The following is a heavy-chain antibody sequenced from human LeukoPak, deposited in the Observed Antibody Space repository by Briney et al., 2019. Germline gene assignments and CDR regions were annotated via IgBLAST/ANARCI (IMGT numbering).Heavy chain of an antibody. CDR2: INADGSST. CDR3: ARGTTGRTYFFDY. D-gene: IGHD1-1*01. J-gene: IGHJ4*02. CDR1: GFTFSSYW. Sequence: GGSLRLSCAASGFTFSSYWMHWVRQAPGKGRVWVSRINADGSSTFYADSVKGRFTISRDNAKNTLYLQMNSLRAEDTAVYYCARGTTGRTYFFDYWGQGTLVTVSS. V-gene: IGHV3-74*01.